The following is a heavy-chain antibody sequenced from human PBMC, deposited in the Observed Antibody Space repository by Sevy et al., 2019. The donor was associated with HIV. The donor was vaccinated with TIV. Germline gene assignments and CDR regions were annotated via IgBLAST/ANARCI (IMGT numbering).Heavy chain of an antibody. J-gene: IGHJ5*02. D-gene: IGHD3-22*01. Sequence: SETLSLTCTVSGGSISSYYWSWIRQPAGKGLEWIGRIYTSGSTNYNPSLKSRVTMSVDTSKNQFSLKLSSVTAAETAGYYCAREGLYYYDSSGYYYENWFDPWGQGTLVTVSS. CDR1: GGSISSYY. V-gene: IGHV4-4*07. CDR3: AREGLYYYDSSGYYYENWFDP. CDR2: IYTSGST.